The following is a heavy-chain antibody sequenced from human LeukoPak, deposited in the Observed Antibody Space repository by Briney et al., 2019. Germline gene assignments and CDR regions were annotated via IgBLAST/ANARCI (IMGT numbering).Heavy chain of an antibody. CDR2: ISYDGSNK. CDR3: ANEYSGSLAY. D-gene: IGHD6-13*01. CDR1: GFTFSSYA. V-gene: IGHV3-30-3*02. J-gene: IGHJ4*02. Sequence: GGSLRLSCAASGFTFSSYAMHRVRQAPGTGLEWGAVISYDGSNKYYADSVKGRFTISRDNSKNTLYLQMNSLRAEDTAVYYCANEYSGSLAYWGQGTLVTVSS.